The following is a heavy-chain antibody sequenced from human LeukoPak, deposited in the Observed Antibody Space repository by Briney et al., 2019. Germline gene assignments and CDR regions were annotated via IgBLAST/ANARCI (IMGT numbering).Heavy chain of an antibody. CDR1: GGSISTYY. Sequence: PSETLSLTCTVSGGSISTYYWSWVRQPPGKGLEWIGYGYYSGSADYIPSLKSRVTISVDTSKNQFSLKLSSVTAADTAVYYCARAPNAFDIWGQGTMVTVSS. CDR3: ARAPNAFDI. V-gene: IGHV4-59*01. CDR2: GYYSGSA. J-gene: IGHJ3*02.